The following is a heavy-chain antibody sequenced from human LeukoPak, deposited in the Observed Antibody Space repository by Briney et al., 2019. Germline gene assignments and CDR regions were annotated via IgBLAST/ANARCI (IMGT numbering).Heavy chain of an antibody. CDR1: GGTFSSYA. V-gene: IGHV1-69*06. J-gene: IGHJ4*02. CDR2: IIPIFGTA. Sequence: ASVKVSCKASGGTFSSYAISWVRRAPGQGLEWMGGIIPIFGTANYAQKFQGRVTITADKSTSTAYMELSSLRSEDTAVYYCARTPGSNYAWFHGYFDYWGQGTLVTVSS. CDR3: ARTPGSNYAWFHGYFDY. D-gene: IGHD4-11*01.